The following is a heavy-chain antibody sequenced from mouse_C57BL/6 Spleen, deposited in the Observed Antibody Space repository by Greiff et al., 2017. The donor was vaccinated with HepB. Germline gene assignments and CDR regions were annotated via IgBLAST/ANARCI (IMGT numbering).Heavy chain of an antibody. CDR2: INPGSGGT. CDR1: GYAFTNYL. CDR3: ARSGGNYPYYYAMDY. J-gene: IGHJ4*01. Sequence: QVHVKQSGAELVRPGTSVKVSCKASGYAFTNYLIEWVKQRPGQGLEWIGVINPGSGGTNYNEKFKGKATLTADKSSSTTYMQLSSLTSEDSAVYFCARSGGNYPYYYAMDYWGQGTSVTVSS. V-gene: IGHV1-54*01. D-gene: IGHD2-1*01.